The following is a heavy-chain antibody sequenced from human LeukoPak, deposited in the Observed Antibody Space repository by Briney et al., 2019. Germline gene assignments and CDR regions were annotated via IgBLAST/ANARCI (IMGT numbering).Heavy chain of an antibody. D-gene: IGHD2-15*01. Sequence: GGSLRLSCAAAEFKFDDYAMHWVRQGPGKGLEWVAGISWSSGHMEYAESVKGRFTISRDNARNALYLQMDGLRRDDTALYYCVRSVVVVAATPTHFDLWGCGTQVIVSS. CDR1: EFKFDDYA. CDR3: VRSVVVVAATPTHFDL. J-gene: IGHJ2*01. CDR2: ISWSSGHM. V-gene: IGHV3-9*01.